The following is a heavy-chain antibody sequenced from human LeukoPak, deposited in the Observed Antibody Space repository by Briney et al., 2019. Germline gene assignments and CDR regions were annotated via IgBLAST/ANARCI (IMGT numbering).Heavy chain of an antibody. CDR1: GGPLSSLY. V-gene: IGHV4-59*10. D-gene: IGHD6-13*01. CDR3: ASGQRNSWTFDI. CDR2: ICTSGGT. J-gene: IGHJ3*02. Sequence: SETLSLTCAVSGGPLSSLYWSWVRQPAGKGLEWFWRICTSGGTNYHPSLQGRVSMSVDTSKNQFSLKLSSVTAADTAVYYCASGQRNSWTFDIWGQGTMVTVSS.